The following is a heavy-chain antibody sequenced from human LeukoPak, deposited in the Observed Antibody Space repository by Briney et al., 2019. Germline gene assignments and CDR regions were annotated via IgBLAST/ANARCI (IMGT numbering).Heavy chain of an antibody. CDR2: ISYDGSNK. CDR1: GFTFSSYA. Sequence: GSLRLSCAASGFTFSSYAMHWVRQAPGKGLEWVAVISYDGSNKYYADSVKGRFTISRDNSKNTLYLQMNSLRAEDTAVYYCAKGEQSEYFQHWGQGTLVTVSS. V-gene: IGHV3-30-3*01. CDR3: AKGEQSEYFQH. D-gene: IGHD6-19*01. J-gene: IGHJ1*01.